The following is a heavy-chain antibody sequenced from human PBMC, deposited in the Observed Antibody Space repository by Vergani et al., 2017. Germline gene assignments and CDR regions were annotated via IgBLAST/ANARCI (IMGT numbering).Heavy chain of an antibody. CDR1: GGSISSGSYY. V-gene: IGHV4-61*02. Sequence: QVQLQESGPGLVKPSQTLSLTCTVSGGSISSGSYYWSWIRQPAGKGLEWIGRIYTSGSTNYNPSLKSRVTISVDTSKNQFSLKLGSVTAADTAVYCCAGGPAAILYVDLGGRGTLGTVAS. CDR3: AGGPAAILYVDL. D-gene: IGHD2-2*01. CDR2: IYTSGST. J-gene: IGHJ2*01.